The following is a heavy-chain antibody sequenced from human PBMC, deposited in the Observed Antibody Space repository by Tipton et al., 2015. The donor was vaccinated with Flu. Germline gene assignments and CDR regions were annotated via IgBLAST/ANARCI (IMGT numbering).Heavy chain of an antibody. CDR1: GYTFTSYY. D-gene: IGHD3-10*01. Sequence: QVQLVQSGAEVKKPGASVKVSCKASGYTFTSYYMHWVRQAPGQGLEWMGIINPSGGSTSYAQKFQGRVTMTRDTSTSTVYMELSSLRSEDTAVYYCAIVAGTAGGQTGAFDIWGQGTIVTVSS. J-gene: IGHJ3*02. V-gene: IGHV1-46*01. CDR3: AIVAGTAGGQTGAFDI. CDR2: INPSGGST.